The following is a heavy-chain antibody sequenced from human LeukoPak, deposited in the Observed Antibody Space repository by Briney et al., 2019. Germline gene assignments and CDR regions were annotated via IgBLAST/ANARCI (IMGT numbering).Heavy chain of an antibody. V-gene: IGHV1-18*01. J-gene: IGHJ6*02. D-gene: IGHD6-13*01. CDR1: GYTFTSYG. Sequence: GASVKVSCKASGYTFTSYGISWVRQAPGQGLEWMGWISAYNGNTDYAQKLQGRVTMTTDTSTSTAYMELRSLRSDDTAVYYCARDRVAAAGTRVLDYYYGMDVWGQGTTVTVSS. CDR3: ARDRVAAAGTRVLDYYYGMDV. CDR2: ISAYNGNT.